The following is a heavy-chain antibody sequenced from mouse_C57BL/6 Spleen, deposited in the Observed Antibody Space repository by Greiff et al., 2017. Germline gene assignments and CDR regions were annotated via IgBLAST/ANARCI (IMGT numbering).Heavy chain of an antibody. Sequence: EVKLMESGGGLVKPGGSLKLSCAASGFTFSDYGMHWARQAPEKGLEWVAYISSGSSTIYYADTVKGRFTISRDNAKNTLFLQMTSLRSEDTAMYYCARNYDYDSYYFDYWGQGTTLTVSS. CDR3: ARNYDYDSYYFDY. CDR2: ISSGSSTI. V-gene: IGHV5-17*01. J-gene: IGHJ2*01. D-gene: IGHD2-4*01. CDR1: GFTFSDYG.